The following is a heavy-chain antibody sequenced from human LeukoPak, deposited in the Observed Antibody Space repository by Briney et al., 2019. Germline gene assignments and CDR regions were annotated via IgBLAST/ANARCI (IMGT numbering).Heavy chain of an antibody. D-gene: IGHD3-16*01. CDR2: ISGSGGST. CDR1: GFSFSSYA. CDR3: AKGYYDYVWGSYYFDY. J-gene: IGHJ4*02. V-gene: IGHV3-23*01. Sequence: GGSLRLSCAASGFSFSSYAMSWVRQAPGKGLEWVSAISGSGGSTYYADSVKGRFTISRDNSKNTLYLQMNSLRAEDTAVYYCAKGYYDYVWGSYYFDYWGQGTLVTVSS.